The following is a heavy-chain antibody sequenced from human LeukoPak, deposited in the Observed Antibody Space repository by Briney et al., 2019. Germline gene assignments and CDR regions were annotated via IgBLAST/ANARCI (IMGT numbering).Heavy chain of an antibody. CDR3: ARDLDGSGNYHWFDP. Sequence: GGSLRLSCAASGLTFSSHWMHWVRQAPGKGLVWVSRINGDGSVTTYADSVKGRFTISRDNAKDTLYLQLNSLRAEDTAVYYCARDLDGSGNYHWFDPWGQGTLVNVAS. CDR1: GLTFSSHW. V-gene: IGHV3-74*01. J-gene: IGHJ5*02. CDR2: INGDGSVT. D-gene: IGHD3-10*01.